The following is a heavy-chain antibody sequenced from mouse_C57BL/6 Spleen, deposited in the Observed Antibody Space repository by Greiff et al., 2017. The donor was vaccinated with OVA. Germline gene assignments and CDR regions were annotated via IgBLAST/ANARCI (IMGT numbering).Heavy chain of an antibody. D-gene: IGHD1-1*01. J-gene: IGHJ2*01. V-gene: IGHV1-26*01. CDR2: INPNNGGT. CDR3: ARGAYGSRGNY. Sequence: VQLQQSGPELVKPGASVKISCKASGYTFTDYYMNWVKQSHGKSLEWIGDINPNNGGTSYNQKFKGKATLTVDKSSSTAYMELRSLTSEDSAVYYCARGAYGSRGNYWGQGTTLTVSS. CDR1: GYTFTDYY.